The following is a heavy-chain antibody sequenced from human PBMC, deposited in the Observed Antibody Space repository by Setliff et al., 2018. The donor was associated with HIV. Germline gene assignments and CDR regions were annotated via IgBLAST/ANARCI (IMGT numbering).Heavy chain of an antibody. CDR3: AAVFTAVPGRSLDY. CDR2: ISSSGSYI. Sequence: GGSLRLSCAASGFTFISYAMSWVRQAPGKGLEWVASISSSGSYIHYADSVKGRFRISRDNAQNSVFLFLSGLRAEDTAIYYCAAVFTAVPGRSLDYWGQGTLVTVSS. D-gene: IGHD6-19*01. CDR1: GFTFISYA. V-gene: IGHV3-21*01. J-gene: IGHJ4*02.